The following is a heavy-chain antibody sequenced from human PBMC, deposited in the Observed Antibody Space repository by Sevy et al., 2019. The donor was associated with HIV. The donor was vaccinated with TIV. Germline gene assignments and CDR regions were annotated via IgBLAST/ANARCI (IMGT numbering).Heavy chain of an antibody. J-gene: IGHJ6*03. D-gene: IGHD5-12*01. V-gene: IGHV3-7*01. CDR1: GFTFSSYW. CDR3: ARGAVATKQYYYYYMDV. CDR2: IKQDGSEK. Sequence: GGSLRLSCAASGFTFSSYWMSWVRQAPGKGLEWVANIKQDGSEKYYVDSVKGRFTISRDNAKNSLYLQMNSLRAEDTAVYYCARGAVATKQYYYYYMDVWGKGTTVTVSS.